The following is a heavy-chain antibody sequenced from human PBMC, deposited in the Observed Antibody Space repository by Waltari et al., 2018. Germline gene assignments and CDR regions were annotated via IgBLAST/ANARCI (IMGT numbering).Heavy chain of an antibody. CDR2: IIPIFGTA. CDR1: GGTFSSYA. J-gene: IGHJ5*02. V-gene: IGHV1-69*05. CDR3: ARDKQQLSNWFDP. Sequence: QVQLVQSGAEVKKPGSSVKVSCKASGGTFSSYAISWVRQAPGKGLEWMGGIIPIFGTANYAQKFQGRVTITTDESTSTAYMGLSSLRSEDTAVYYCARDKQQLSNWFDPWGQGTLVTVSS. D-gene: IGHD6-13*01.